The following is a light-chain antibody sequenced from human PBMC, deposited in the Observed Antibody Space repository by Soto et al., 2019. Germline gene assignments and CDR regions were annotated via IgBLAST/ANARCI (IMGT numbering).Light chain of an antibody. J-gene: IGKJ4*01. V-gene: IGKV3D-15*01. CDR2: GES. Sequence: EIVMPQSPATLSVSPGSRATLSCMAGQGVTTNFAWYQQKPGQAPRLLIYGESNRATGIKARFSGGGSGTDFTLTISRMEPEEFAVYYCQKFSSYQLTGGGGTQVAI. CDR1: QGVTTN. CDR3: QKFSSYQLT.